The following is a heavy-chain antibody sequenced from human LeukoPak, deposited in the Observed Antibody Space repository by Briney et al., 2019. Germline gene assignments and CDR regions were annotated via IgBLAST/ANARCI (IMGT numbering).Heavy chain of an antibody. Sequence: ASVKVSCKASGYTFTTYDINWVRQATGQGLEWIGWMNPNSGNTGYAQKFQGRVSITRDISISTAYMELSSLRSEDTAVYYCARDYGGSSGWFDPWGQGTLVTVSS. D-gene: IGHD4-23*01. J-gene: IGHJ5*02. V-gene: IGHV1-8*03. CDR1: GYTFTTYD. CDR2: MNPNSGNT. CDR3: ARDYGGSSGWFDP.